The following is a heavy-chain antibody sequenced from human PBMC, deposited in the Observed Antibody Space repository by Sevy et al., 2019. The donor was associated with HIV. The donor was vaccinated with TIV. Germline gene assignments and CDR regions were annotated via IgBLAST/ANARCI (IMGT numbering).Heavy chain of an antibody. CDR1: GFTFSDYY. Sequence: GGSLRPSCAASGFTFSDYYMSWIRQAPGKGLEWVSYISSSGSTIYYADSVKGRFTISRDNAKNSLYLQMNSLRAEDTAVYYCASVTEYSSSDYYYGMDVWGQGTTVTVSS. D-gene: IGHD6-13*01. CDR3: ASVTEYSSSDYYYGMDV. CDR2: ISSSGSTI. V-gene: IGHV3-11*01. J-gene: IGHJ6*02.